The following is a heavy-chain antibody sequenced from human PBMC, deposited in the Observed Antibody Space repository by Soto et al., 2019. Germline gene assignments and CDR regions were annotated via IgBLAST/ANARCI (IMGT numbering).Heavy chain of an antibody. J-gene: IGHJ5*02. CDR2: VYSTEIT. CDR3: ARRSEAWFDP. Sequence: ETLSLTCTVSGDSISSYFWSWIRQPPGKGLEWIGYVYSTEITNYNPSLKSRVAMSIDTYKNQFSMKVRSVTAADTAVYYCARRSEAWFDPGGQGTMGTVS. V-gene: IGHV4-59*01. CDR1: GDSISSYF.